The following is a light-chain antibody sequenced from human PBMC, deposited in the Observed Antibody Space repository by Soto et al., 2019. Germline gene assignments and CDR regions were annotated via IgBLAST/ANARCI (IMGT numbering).Light chain of an antibody. V-gene: IGKV1-9*01. Sequence: DIQLTQSPSFLSASVGDRVTITCRASQGISFSLAWYHQVSGKAPHVLISGASTLQSGVPSRFSGSGFGTDLTLTISSLQTEDFATYYCQQNYSPPPITFGQATRLEIK. CDR2: GAS. CDR3: QQNYSPPPIT. J-gene: IGKJ5*01. CDR1: QGISFS.